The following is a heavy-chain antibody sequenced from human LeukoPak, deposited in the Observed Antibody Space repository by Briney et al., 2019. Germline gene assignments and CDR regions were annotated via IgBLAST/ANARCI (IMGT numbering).Heavy chain of an antibody. D-gene: IGHD1-26*01. V-gene: IGHV3-48*03. CDR1: GFTFSSYE. Sequence: GALRLSCAASGFTFSSYEMNWVRQAPGKGLEWVSYISSSGSTIYYADSVKGRFTISRDNAKNSLYLQMNSLRAEDTAVYYCARLVGATEGDYYYYMDVWGKGTTVTISS. J-gene: IGHJ6*03. CDR2: ISSSGSTI. CDR3: ARLVGATEGDYYYYMDV.